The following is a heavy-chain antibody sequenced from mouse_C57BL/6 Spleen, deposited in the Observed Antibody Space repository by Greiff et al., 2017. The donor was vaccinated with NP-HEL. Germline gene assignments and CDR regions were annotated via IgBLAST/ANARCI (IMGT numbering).Heavy chain of an antibody. CDR3: ASGDYEAWFAV. Sequence: QVQLQQPGAELVKPGASVKLSCKASGYTFTSYWMHWVKQRPGRGLEWIGRIDPYSGGTKYNQKFKSKATLTVDKPSSTAYMQLSSLTSEDSAVYYCASGDYEAWFAVWGKGTLVTVSA. CDR2: IDPYSGGT. V-gene: IGHV1-72*01. J-gene: IGHJ3*01. CDR1: GYTFTSYW. D-gene: IGHD2-4*01.